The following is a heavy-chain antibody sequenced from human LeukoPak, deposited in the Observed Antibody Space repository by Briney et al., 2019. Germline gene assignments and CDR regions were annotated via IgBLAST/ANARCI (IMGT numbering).Heavy chain of an antibody. J-gene: IGHJ6*03. D-gene: IGHD6-6*01. Sequence: PSETLSLTCTVSGGSISSYYWSWIRQPPGKGLEWIGYIYYSGSTNYNPSLKSRVTISVDTSKNQFSLKLSSVTAADTAVYYCARDQYSSSLFKYYYYYMDVWGKGTTVTVSS. CDR1: GGSISSYY. CDR2: IYYSGST. CDR3: ARDQYSSSLFKYYYYYMDV. V-gene: IGHV4-59*12.